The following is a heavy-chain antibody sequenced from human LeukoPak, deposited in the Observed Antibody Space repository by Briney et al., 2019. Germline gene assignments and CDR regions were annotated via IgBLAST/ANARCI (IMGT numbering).Heavy chain of an antibody. D-gene: IGHD6-13*01. J-gene: IGHJ4*02. CDR2: INYRGNT. Sequence: PSETLSLTCTVSGGSISSSSYYWGWIRQPPGKGLDWIGIINYRGNTYYNPSLKSRVTISVDTSKNQFSLKLSSVTAADTAVYYCARESLIAAAGDFDYWGQGTLVTVSS. CDR3: ARESLIAAAGDFDY. CDR1: GGSISSSSYY. V-gene: IGHV4-39*07.